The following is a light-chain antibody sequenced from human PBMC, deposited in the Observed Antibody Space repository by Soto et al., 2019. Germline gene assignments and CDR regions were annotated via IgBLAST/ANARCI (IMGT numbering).Light chain of an antibody. J-gene: IGKJ1*01. V-gene: IGKV3-20*01. CDR2: DAS. Sequence: EVVLTQSPATLSLSPGERATLSCRASQSVSNYLAWYQQKPGQAPRLLIYDASIRATGIPARFSGSGSGTDFTLTISRLEPEDFAVYYCQQYGSSGTFGQGTKVDIK. CDR1: QSVSNY. CDR3: QQYGSSGT.